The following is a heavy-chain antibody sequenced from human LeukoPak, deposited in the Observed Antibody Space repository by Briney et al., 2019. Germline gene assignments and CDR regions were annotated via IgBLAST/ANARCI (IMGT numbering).Heavy chain of an antibody. V-gene: IGHV3-30*18. Sequence: GGSLRLSCAASGFTFSSYGMHWVRQAPGKGLEWVAVISYDGSNKYYADSVKGRFTISRDNSKNTLYLQMNSLRAEDTAVYYCAKLYSTSCYGSGSLIDYWGQGTLVTVSS. CDR3: AKLYSTSCYGSGSLIDY. D-gene: IGHD2-2*01. J-gene: IGHJ4*02. CDR1: GFTFSSYG. CDR2: ISYDGSNK.